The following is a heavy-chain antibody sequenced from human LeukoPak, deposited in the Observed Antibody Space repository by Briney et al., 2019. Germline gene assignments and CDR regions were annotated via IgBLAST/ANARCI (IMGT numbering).Heavy chain of an antibody. CDR3: AKVGGSYYYDSSGSNGYYFDY. D-gene: IGHD3-22*01. Sequence: PGGSLRLSCAASGFTFSSYAMSWVRQAPGKGLEWVSAISGSGGSTYYADSVKGRLTISRDNSKNTLYLQMNSLRAEDTAVYYCAKVGGSYYYDSSGSNGYYFDYWGQGTLVTVSS. V-gene: IGHV3-23*01. J-gene: IGHJ4*02. CDR2: ISGSGGST. CDR1: GFTFSSYA.